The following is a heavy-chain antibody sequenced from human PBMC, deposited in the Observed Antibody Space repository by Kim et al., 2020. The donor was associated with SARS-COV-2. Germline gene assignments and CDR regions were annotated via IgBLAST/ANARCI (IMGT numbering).Heavy chain of an antibody. CDR3: AKGRVTYCSSTSCYTVNLSYFDY. J-gene: IGHJ4*02. V-gene: IGHV3-23*01. Sequence: GGSLRLSCAASGFTFSSYAMSWVRQAPGKGLEWVSAISGSGGSTYYADSVKGRFTISRDNSKNTLYLQMNSLRAEDTAVYYCAKGRVTYCSSTSCYTVNLSYFDYWGQGTLVTVSS. CDR2: ISGSGGST. CDR1: GFTFSSYA. D-gene: IGHD2-2*02.